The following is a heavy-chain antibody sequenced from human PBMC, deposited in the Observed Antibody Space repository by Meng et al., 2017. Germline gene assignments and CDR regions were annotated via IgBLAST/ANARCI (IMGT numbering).Heavy chain of an antibody. CDR3: ASDSSGSEDY. J-gene: IGHJ4*02. Sequence: VPGPGLGNTCDPLSLACTASCGSIRSISYYWGWIRQPPGKGLEWIGSIYYSGSTYYNPSLKSRVTISVDTSKNQFSLKLSSVTAADTAVYYCASDSSGSEDYWGQGTLVTVSS. CDR2: IYYSGST. D-gene: IGHD3-22*01. V-gene: IGHV4-39*07. CDR1: CGSIRSISYY.